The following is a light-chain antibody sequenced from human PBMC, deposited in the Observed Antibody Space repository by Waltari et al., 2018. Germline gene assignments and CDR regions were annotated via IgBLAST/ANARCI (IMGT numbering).Light chain of an antibody. CDR2: LGS. Sequence: DIVMTQSPLSLPVTPGEPASISCTSSKSLLHNPGYNYLDWYLQKPGQSPQLLIYLGSSRASGVPDRFSGSGSGTNFTLKISRVEAEDVGVYYCMQALQGFTFGQGTRLEIK. V-gene: IGKV2-28*01. CDR1: KSLLHNPGYNY. CDR3: MQALQGFT. J-gene: IGKJ5*01.